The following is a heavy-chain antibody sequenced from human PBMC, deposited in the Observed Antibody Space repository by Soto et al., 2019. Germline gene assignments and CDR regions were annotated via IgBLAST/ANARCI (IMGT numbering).Heavy chain of an antibody. CDR1: GGSISSGDYY. Sequence: QVQLQESGPGLVKPSQTLSLTCTVSGGSISSGDYYWSWIRQHPGKGLEWIGYIYYSGSTYYNPSLKSRVTISVDTSKNQFSLKLGSGTAADTALYYCARWWSGSRQGFDPWGQGTLVTVSS. CDR2: IYYSGST. J-gene: IGHJ5*02. CDR3: ARWWSGSRQGFDP. V-gene: IGHV4-31*03. D-gene: IGHD3-3*01.